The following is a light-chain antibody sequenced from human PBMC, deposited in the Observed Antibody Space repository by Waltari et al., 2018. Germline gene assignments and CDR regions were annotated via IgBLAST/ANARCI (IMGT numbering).Light chain of an antibody. J-gene: IGLJ2*01. CDR2: RDK. CDR1: SGNIGSSY. Sequence: NFMLTQPHSVSEAPGKTVTISCTRSSGNIGSSYVQWYQQRPGSVPTAMIYRDKEGPSGVPERVFGSIDRSSNSAFLTISGLKTEDEADYYCQSYDSSNRGIFGGGTKLTVL. CDR3: QSYDSSNRGI. V-gene: IGLV6-57*04.